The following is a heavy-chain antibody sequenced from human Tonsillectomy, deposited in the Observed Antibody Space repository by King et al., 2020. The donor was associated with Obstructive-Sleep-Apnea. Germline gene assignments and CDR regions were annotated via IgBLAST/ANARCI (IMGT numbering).Heavy chain of an antibody. CDR1: GYTFTDYY. Sequence: VQLVESGAEVKKPGASVEVSCKASGYTFTDYYIHWVRQAPGQGLEWMGWINPSGGGSDYAQKFQGMVTLTRDTSIGPAYMELSRLRSDDTAGYHCARDAEAGLHRPSTYFDYWAQGTLVTVSS. V-gene: IGHV1-2*02. D-gene: IGHD3-10*01. CDR3: ARDAEAGLHRPSTYFDY. J-gene: IGHJ4*02. CDR2: INPSGGGS.